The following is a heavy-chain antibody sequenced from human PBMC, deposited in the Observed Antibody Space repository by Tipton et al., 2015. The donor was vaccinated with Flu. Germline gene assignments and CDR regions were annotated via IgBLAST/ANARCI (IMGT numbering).Heavy chain of an antibody. CDR1: GYSISSGYY. V-gene: IGHV4-38-2*02. Sequence: LRLSCTVSGYSISSGYYWGWIRQPPGKGLEWIGEINHSGSTNYNPSLKSRVTISVDTSKNQFSLKLSSVTAADTAVYYCARVEWFDPWGQGTLVTVSS. J-gene: IGHJ5*02. CDR3: ARVEWFDP. CDR2: INHSGST. D-gene: IGHD5-24*01.